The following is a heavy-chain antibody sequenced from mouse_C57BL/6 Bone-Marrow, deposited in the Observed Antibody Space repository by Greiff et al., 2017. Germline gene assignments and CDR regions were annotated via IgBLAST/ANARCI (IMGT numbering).Heavy chain of an antibody. J-gene: IGHJ2*01. Sequence: VQLKESGAELVRPGASVKLSCTASGFNFKDYYMHWVKQRPEQGLEWIGRIDPEDGDTEYDPKFQGKATMTADTSTNTAYLQLSSLTSEDTAVYYCTSHSRPYLDYWGQGTTLTVSS. CDR2: IDPEDGDT. CDR3: TSHSRPYLDY. V-gene: IGHV14-1*01. CDR1: GFNFKDYY.